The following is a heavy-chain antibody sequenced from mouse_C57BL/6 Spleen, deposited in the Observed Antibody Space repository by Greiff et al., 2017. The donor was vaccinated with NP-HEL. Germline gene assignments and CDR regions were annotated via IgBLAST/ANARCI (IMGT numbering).Heavy chain of an antibody. V-gene: IGHV1-59*01. J-gene: IGHJ2*01. CDR1: GYTFTSYW. CDR2: IDPSDSYT. D-gene: IGHD4-1*01. CDR3: ARNDWDLGDDY. Sequence: QVHVKQPGAELVRPGTSVKLSCKASGYTFTSYWMHWVKQRPGQGLEWIGVIDPSDSYTNYNQKFKGKATLTVDTSSSTAYMQLSSLTSEDSAVYYCARNDWDLGDDYWGQGTTLTVSS.